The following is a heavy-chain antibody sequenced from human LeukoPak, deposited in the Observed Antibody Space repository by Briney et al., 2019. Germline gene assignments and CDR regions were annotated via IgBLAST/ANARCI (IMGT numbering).Heavy chain of an antibody. Sequence: GGSLRLSCAASGFFFNTYWMHWVRQAPGKGLVWVSRINSDGSKTSHADSVKGRFTISRDNAKNTLYLQMNGLRAEDTAVYYCTTTHTDWGQGTLVTVSS. J-gene: IGHJ4*02. CDR2: INSDGSKT. CDR3: TTTHTD. V-gene: IGHV3-74*01. CDR1: GFFFNTYW. D-gene: IGHD1-14*01.